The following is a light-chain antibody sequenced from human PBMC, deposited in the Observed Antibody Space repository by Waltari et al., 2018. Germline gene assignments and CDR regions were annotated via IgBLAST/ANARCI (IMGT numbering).Light chain of an antibody. CDR1: QSLSRTY. J-gene: IGKJ1*01. CDR2: GAS. CDR3: QQYVSSPWT. V-gene: IGKV3-20*01. Sequence: EIVLTQSSGTLPLSPGERATLSCRASQSLSRTYLAWYHQRPGQPPRLLIYGASNRAAGVPDRFSGGGSGTDFTLTISRLEPEDFALYYCQQYVSSPWTFGQGTKVEIK.